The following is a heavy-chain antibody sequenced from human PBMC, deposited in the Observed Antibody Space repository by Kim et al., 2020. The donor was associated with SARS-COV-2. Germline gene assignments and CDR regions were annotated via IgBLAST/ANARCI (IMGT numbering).Heavy chain of an antibody. CDR3: ARVDGYNLFQYYFDY. V-gene: IGHV4-39*07. CDR2: IYYSGST. CDR1: GGSISSSSYY. J-gene: IGHJ4*02. D-gene: IGHD5-12*01. Sequence: SETLSLTCTVSGGSISSSSYYWGWIRQPPGKGLEWIGSIYYSGSTYYNPSLKSRVTISVDTSKNQFSLKLSSVTAADTAVYYCARVDGYNLFQYYFDYWGQGTLVTVSS.